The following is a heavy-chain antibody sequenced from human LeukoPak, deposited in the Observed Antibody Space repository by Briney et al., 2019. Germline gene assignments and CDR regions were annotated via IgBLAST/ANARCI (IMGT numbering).Heavy chain of an antibody. Sequence: GGSLRLSCEVSGFTLSSYWMHWVRQAPGKGLVWVSRIKSESDGSNTGYTDSVKGRFTISRDNAKNTLFLQMNSLRAEDTGVYHCARFPFGKFPRRLNYFDSWGQGTLVTVSS. CDR2: IKSESDGSNT. V-gene: IGHV3-74*01. D-gene: IGHD3-10*01. CDR3: ARFPFGKFPRRLNYFDS. CDR1: GFTLSSYW. J-gene: IGHJ4*02.